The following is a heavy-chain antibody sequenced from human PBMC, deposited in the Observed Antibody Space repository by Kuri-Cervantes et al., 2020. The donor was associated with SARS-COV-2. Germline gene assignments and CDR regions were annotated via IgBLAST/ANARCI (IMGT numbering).Heavy chain of an antibody. CDR1: GFTFSSYW. Sequence: GGSLRLSCAASGFTFSSYWMSWVRQASGKGLEWVGRIRGKANNYATAYVASVKGRFTISRDDSKNMAYLQMNSLKIEDTAVYYCTTLIDYWGQGTLVTVSS. CDR2: IRGKANNYAT. CDR3: TTLIDY. J-gene: IGHJ4*02. V-gene: IGHV3-73*01.